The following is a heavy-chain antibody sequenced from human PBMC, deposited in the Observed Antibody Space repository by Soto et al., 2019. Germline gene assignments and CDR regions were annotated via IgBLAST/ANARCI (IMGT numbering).Heavy chain of an antibody. CDR2: LTAGGGTT. Sequence: PVGSLRLSCVASGFTFSTYAMNWVRQAPGKGLEWVSALTAGGGTTYYADSVKGRFTISRANSLNALYLQMDNLRVEDTAVYYCAHPRGYGVFDAYEIWGQGTMVTVSS. V-gene: IGHV3-23*01. CDR1: GFTFSTYA. CDR3: AHPRGYGVFDAYEI. J-gene: IGHJ3*02. D-gene: IGHD4-17*01.